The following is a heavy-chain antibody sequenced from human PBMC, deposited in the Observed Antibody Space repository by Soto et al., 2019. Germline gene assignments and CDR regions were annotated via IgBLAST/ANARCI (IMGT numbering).Heavy chain of an antibody. D-gene: IGHD4-4*01. CDR2: ISSSSSYT. V-gene: IGHV3-11*06. Sequence: QVQLVESGGGLVKPGGSLRLSCAASGFTFSDYYMSWIRQAPGKGLEWVSYISSSSSYTNYADSVKGRFTISRDNAKNSLYLQMNSLRAEDTAVYYCATLTTVSYEGPLGYWGQGTLVTVSS. CDR1: GFTFSDYY. J-gene: IGHJ4*02. CDR3: ATLTTVSYEGPLGY.